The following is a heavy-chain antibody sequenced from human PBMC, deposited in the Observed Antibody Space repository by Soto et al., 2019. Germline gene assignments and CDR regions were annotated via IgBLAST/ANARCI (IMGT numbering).Heavy chain of an antibody. V-gene: IGHV3-30*18. CDR2: ISYDGSNK. Sequence: GGSLRLSCAAFGFTFSSYGMHWVRQAPGKGLEWVAVISYDGSNKYYADSVKGRFTISRDNSKNTLYLQMNSLRAEDTAVYYCAKGEQQLAPDYWGQGTLVTVSS. J-gene: IGHJ4*02. D-gene: IGHD6-13*01. CDR1: GFTFSSYG. CDR3: AKGEQQLAPDY.